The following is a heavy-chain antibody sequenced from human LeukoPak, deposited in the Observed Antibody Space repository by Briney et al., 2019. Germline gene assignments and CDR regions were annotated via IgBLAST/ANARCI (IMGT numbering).Heavy chain of an antibody. CDR1: GYTFTGYY. CDR3: ASLSPRIVGATIVDY. Sequence: ASVKVFCKASGYTFTGYYMHWVRQAPGQGLEWMGWINPNSGGTNYAQKFQGRVTMTRDTSISTAYMELSRLRSDDTAVYYCASLSPRIVGATIVDYWGQGTLVTVSS. CDR2: INPNSGGT. D-gene: IGHD1-26*01. J-gene: IGHJ4*02. V-gene: IGHV1-2*02.